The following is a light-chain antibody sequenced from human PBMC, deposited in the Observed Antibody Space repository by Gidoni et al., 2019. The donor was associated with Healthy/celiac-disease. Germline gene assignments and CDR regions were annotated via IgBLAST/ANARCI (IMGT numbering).Light chain of an antibody. CDR3: MQALQTPRT. CDR2: LGS. CDR1: QSLLHSNGYNY. Sequence: DIVMTQSPLSLPVTPGEPASISCRSSQSLLHSNGYNYLDWYLQKSGQSPQLLIYLGSNRASGVPDRFSGSGSGTEFTLKISRVEAEDVGVYYCMQALQTPRTFGQGTKLEIK. J-gene: IGKJ2*01. V-gene: IGKV2-28*01.